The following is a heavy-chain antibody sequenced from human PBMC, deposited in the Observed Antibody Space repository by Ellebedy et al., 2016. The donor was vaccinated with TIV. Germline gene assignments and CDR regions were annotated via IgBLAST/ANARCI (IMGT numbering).Heavy chain of an antibody. CDR3: ARASRGDAAMVLDAFDI. CDR1: GYTFPGYY. J-gene: IGHJ3*02. CDR2: INPNSGGT. D-gene: IGHD5-18*01. Sequence: AASVKVSCKASGYTFPGYYMHWVRQAPGQGLEWMGWINPNSGGTNYAQKFQGWVTMTRDTSISTAYMELSRLRSDDTAVYYGARASRGDAAMVLDAFDIWGQGTMVTVSS. V-gene: IGHV1-2*04.